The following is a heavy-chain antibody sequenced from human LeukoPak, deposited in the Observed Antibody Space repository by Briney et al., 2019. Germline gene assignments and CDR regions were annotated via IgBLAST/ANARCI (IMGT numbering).Heavy chain of an antibody. CDR1: GYTFTSYD. CDR3: ARGFGYSSGWYYFDY. Sequence: APLKVSCKPSGYTFTSYDINCVRQATGHGLDWLAWMNPNSGNTGYAQKFQGRVTMTRNTSISTAYMELSSLRSEDTAVYYCARGFGYSSGWYYFDYWGQGTLVTVSS. J-gene: IGHJ4*02. D-gene: IGHD6-19*01. V-gene: IGHV1-8*01. CDR2: MNPNSGNT.